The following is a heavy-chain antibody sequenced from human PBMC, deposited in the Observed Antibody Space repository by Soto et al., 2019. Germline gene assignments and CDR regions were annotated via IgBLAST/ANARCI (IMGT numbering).Heavy chain of an antibody. CDR1: GASITGRSY. V-gene: IGHV4-4*07. CDR2: FSLSGTT. D-gene: IGHD2-8*01. J-gene: IGHJ4*02. Sequence: SETLSLTCTVSGASITGRSYWSWIRQPAGKGLEWIGRFSLSGTTSYNPSLRSRVTMSADVSKNQFSLRLTSVTAADTALYYCAGGMTPHGAPAWSYFDSWGQGPLVTVYS. CDR3: AGGMTPHGAPAWSYFDS.